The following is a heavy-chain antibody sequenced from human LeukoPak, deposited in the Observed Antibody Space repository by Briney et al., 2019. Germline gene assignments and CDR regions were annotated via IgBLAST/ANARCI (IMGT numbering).Heavy chain of an antibody. CDR1: GFTFSSYS. V-gene: IGHV3-74*01. CDR3: ARGNSYGLDV. Sequence: GGSLRLSCAASGFTFSSYSMHWVRQAPGKGLLWVSRIKSDGSSTNYADSVKGRFTISRDNAKNTLYLQMNSLRAEDTAVYYCARGNSYGLDVWGQGTTATVSS. J-gene: IGHJ6*02. CDR2: IKSDGSST.